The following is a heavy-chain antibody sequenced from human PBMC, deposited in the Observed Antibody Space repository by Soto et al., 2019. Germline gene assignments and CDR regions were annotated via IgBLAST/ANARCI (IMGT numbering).Heavy chain of an antibody. Sequence: GASVKVSCKASGGTFSSYAISWVRQAPGQGLEWMGGIIPIFGTANYAQKFQGRVTITADESTSTAYMELSSLRSEDTAVYYCARPQSAGYGYDYYFDYWGQGTLVTVSS. V-gene: IGHV1-69*13. CDR1: GGTFSSYA. CDR2: IIPIFGTA. D-gene: IGHD5-18*01. J-gene: IGHJ4*02. CDR3: ARPQSAGYGYDYYFDY.